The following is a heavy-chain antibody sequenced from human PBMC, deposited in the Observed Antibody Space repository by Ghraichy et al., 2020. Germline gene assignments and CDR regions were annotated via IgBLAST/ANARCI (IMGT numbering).Heavy chain of an antibody. D-gene: IGHD2-2*02. V-gene: IGHV4-34*01. Sequence: SETLSLNCAVYGGSFSGYYWSWIRQPPGKGLEWIGEINHSGSTNYNPSLKSRVTISVDTSKNQFSLKLSSVTAADTAVYYCARGLLGYCSSTSCYKWFDPWGQGTLVTVSS. J-gene: IGHJ5*02. CDR2: INHSGST. CDR1: GGSFSGYY. CDR3: ARGLLGYCSSTSCYKWFDP.